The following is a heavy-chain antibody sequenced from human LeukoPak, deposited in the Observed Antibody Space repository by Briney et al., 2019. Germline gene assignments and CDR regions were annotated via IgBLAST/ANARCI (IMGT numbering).Heavy chain of an antibody. CDR2: IYYSGST. D-gene: IGHD3-22*01. Sequence: KSSETLSLTCTVSGGSISSYYWSWIRQPPGKGLEWIGYIYYSGSTNYNPSLKSRVTISVDTSKNQFSLKLSSVTAADTAVYYCARHIDYYDSSGFDIWGQGTMVTVSS. CDR1: GGSISSYY. J-gene: IGHJ3*02. V-gene: IGHV4-59*08. CDR3: ARHIDYYDSSGFDI.